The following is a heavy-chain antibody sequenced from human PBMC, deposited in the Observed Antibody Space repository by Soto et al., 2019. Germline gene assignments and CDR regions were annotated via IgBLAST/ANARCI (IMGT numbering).Heavy chain of an antibody. V-gene: IGHV1-3*01. Sequence: ASVKVSCKSSGYTFTSYTIHWVRQAPGQRLEWMGWINPGNGNTKYSQKFQDRVTITRDTSASTAYMEMSSLRSEDTAVYYCARETRGALDPWGQGTLVTVSS. J-gene: IGHJ5*02. CDR1: GYTFTSYT. D-gene: IGHD1-1*01. CDR2: INPGNGNT. CDR3: ARETRGALDP.